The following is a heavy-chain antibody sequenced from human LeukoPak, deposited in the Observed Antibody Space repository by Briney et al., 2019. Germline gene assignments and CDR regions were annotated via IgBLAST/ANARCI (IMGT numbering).Heavy chain of an antibody. Sequence: GGSLRLSCAASGFTFSDYYMSWIRQAPGKGLEWVSYISVTGNTIYYADSVKGRFTISRDNAKNSLYLQMNSLRAEDTAVYYCAGGLRGKNSYDYWGQGTLVTVSS. J-gene: IGHJ4*02. V-gene: IGHV3-11*04. D-gene: IGHD1-14*01. CDR3: AGGLRGKNSYDY. CDR2: ISVTGNTI. CDR1: GFTFSDYY.